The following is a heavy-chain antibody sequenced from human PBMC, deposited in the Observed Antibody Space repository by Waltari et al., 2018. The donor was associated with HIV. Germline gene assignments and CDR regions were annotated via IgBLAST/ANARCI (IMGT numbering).Heavy chain of an antibody. Sequence: EGQLLESGGGLVQPGGSLRLSCAASGFTFSNYAMNWVRQAPGKGLGWVAAISVSAYSTCYADAGKGRFTISRDNSQNKLFLQMNNLRADDTAVYFCAKEHQYSHTWYSFYGMDVWGQGTTVTVSS. CDR2: ISVSAYST. CDR3: AKEHQYSHTWYSFYGMDV. V-gene: IGHV3-23*01. J-gene: IGHJ6*02. D-gene: IGHD6-13*01. CDR1: GFTFSNYA.